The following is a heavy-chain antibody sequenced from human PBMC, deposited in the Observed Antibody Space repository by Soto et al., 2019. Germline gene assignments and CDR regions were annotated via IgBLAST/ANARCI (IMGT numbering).Heavy chain of an antibody. Sequence: SETLSLTCSVSGGSMSEYFWSWTRQSPGKGLEWIGYIYYLGSTDYNPSLKSRVTISVDTSKRQFSLRLTSVTAADTAVYYCARDGYDGSGSPYPAYWGPGTQVTVS. J-gene: IGHJ4*02. D-gene: IGHD3-10*01. CDR3: ARDGYDGSGSPYPAY. V-gene: IGHV4-59*01. CDR2: IYYLGST. CDR1: GGSMSEYF.